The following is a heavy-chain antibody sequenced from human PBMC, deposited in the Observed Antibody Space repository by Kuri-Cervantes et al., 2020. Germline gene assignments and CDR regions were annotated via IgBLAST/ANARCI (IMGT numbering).Heavy chain of an antibody. D-gene: IGHD5-12*01. Sequence: SETLSLTCTVSGGSISSYYWSWIRQPPGKGLGWIGYIYYSGSTNYNPSLKSRVTISVDRSKNQFSLKLSSVTAADTAVYYCAREDGYELDAFDIWGQGTMVTVSS. CDR1: GGSISSYY. CDR3: AREDGYELDAFDI. V-gene: IGHV4-59*12. CDR2: IYYSGST. J-gene: IGHJ3*02.